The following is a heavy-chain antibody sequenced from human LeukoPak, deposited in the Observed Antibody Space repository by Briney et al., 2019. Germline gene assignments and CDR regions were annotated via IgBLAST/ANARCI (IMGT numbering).Heavy chain of an antibody. Sequence: SETLSLTCTVSGYSISSGYYWGWIRQPLGKGLEWIGSIYHSGSTYYNPSLKSRVTISVDTSKNQFSLKLSSVTAADTAVYYCAREGPWLVDYWGQGTLVTVSS. CDR2: IYHSGST. D-gene: IGHD6-19*01. CDR3: AREGPWLVDY. J-gene: IGHJ4*02. V-gene: IGHV4-38-2*02. CDR1: GYSISSGYY.